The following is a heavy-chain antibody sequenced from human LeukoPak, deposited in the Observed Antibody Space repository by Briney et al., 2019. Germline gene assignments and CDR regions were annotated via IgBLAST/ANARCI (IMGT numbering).Heavy chain of an antibody. J-gene: IGHJ4*02. CDR2: IKSDGSST. D-gene: IGHD6-19*01. CDR1: GFTFSSYW. V-gene: IGHV3-74*01. Sequence: GGSLRLSCVASGFTFSSYWMDWVRQAPGEGLVWVSRIKSDGSSTNYADSVKGRFTISRDNAKNTLYLQMNSLRVDDTGVYYCARDGWYSSGDELDYWGQGTLATVSS. CDR3: ARDGWYSSGDELDY.